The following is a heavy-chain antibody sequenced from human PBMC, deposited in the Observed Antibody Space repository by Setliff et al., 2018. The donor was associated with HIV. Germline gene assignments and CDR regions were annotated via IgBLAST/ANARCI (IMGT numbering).Heavy chain of an antibody. CDR3: ARSWGSGSYPY. CDR1: GGSFSGYY. J-gene: IGHJ4*02. D-gene: IGHD3-10*01. CDR2: IDHSGGT. V-gene: IGHV4-34*01. Sequence: SETLSLTCAVYGGSFSGYYWSWIRQPPGKGLEWIGEIDHSGGTNYNPSLKSRVTISVDTSKNQFSLNLSSVTAADTAVYYCARSWGSGSYPYWGQGTLVTVS.